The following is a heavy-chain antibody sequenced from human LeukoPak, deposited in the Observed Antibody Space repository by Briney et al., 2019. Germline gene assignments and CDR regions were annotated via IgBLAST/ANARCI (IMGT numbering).Heavy chain of an antibody. CDR1: GFTFSSYA. Sequence: PGGSLRLSCAASGFTFSSYAMSWVRQAPGKGLEWVSAISGSGGSTYYADSVKGRFTISRDNSKNTLYLQMNSLRAEDTAVYYCAKDHTRSSGWDWYFDLWGRGTLVTVSS. CDR3: AKDHTRSSGWDWYFDL. J-gene: IGHJ2*01. CDR2: ISGSGGST. V-gene: IGHV3-23*01. D-gene: IGHD6-19*01.